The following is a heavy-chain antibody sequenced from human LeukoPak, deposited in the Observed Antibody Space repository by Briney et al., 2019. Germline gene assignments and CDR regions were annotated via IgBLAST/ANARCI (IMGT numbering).Heavy chain of an antibody. CDR2: INAGNGNT. D-gene: IGHD6-13*01. CDR3: AREAFGDIAAAGTGLDY. CDR1: GYTFTSYA. J-gene: IGHJ4*02. Sequence: ASVKVSCKASGYTFTSYAMHWVRQAPGQRLEWMGWINAGNGNTKYSQKFQGRVTITRDTSASTAYMELSSLRSEDTAVYYCAREAFGDIAAAGTGLDYWGQGTLVTVSS. V-gene: IGHV1-3*01.